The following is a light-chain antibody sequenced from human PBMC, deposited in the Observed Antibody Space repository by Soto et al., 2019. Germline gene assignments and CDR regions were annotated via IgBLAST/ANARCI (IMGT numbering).Light chain of an antibody. V-gene: IGLV1-40*01. CDR1: SSNVGAGYE. J-gene: IGLJ3*02. CDR2: DSI. Sequence: QSVLTQPPSVSGAPGQRITISCTGSSSNVGAGYEVHWYQQLPGTAPKLLIYDSINRPSGVPDRFSGSKSGTSASLAITGLQPEDEADYYCQSYDSSLSGAVFGGGTQLTVL. CDR3: QSYDSSLSGAV.